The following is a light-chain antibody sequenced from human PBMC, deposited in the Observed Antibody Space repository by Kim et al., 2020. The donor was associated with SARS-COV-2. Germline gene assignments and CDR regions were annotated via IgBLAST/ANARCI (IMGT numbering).Light chain of an antibody. CDR2: AAS. Sequence: PGERATLSCRTSQIISSSYLGWYQQKPGQPPRLLIYAASSRATGIPDRFSGSGSGTDFTLTITRLEPEDFAVYYCQQYGSSLPWTFGQGTKVDIK. CDR3: QQYGSSLPWT. V-gene: IGKV3-20*01. CDR1: QIISSSY. J-gene: IGKJ1*01.